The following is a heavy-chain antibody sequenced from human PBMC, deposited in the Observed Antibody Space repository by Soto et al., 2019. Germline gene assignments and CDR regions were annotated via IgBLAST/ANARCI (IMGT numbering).Heavy chain of an antibody. CDR1: GVTFIGSA. CDR2: IRSKANSYAT. V-gene: IGHV3-73*01. D-gene: IGHD3-3*01. CDR3: TRHVSGYYTNGRPYNWFDP. J-gene: IGHJ5*02. Sequence: GGSLRLSCAASGVTFIGSAMHWVRQASGKGLEWVGRIRSKANSYATAYAASVKGRFTISRDDSKNTAYLQMNSLKTEDTAVYYCTRHVSGYYTNGRPYNWFDPWGQGTLVTVSS.